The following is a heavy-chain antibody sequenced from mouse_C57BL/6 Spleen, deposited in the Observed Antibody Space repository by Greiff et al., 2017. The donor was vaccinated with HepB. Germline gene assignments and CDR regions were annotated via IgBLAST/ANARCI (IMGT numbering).Heavy chain of an antibody. CDR3: AIGGFITTVVASWYFDY. J-gene: IGHJ2*01. D-gene: IGHD1-1*01. V-gene: IGHV3-6*01. CDR1: GYSITSGYY. CDR2: ISYDGSN. Sequence: EVQLQQSGPGLVKPSQSLSLTCSVTGYSITSGYYWNWIRQFPGNKLEWMGYISYDGSNNYNPSLKNRISITRDTSKNQFFLKLNSVTTEDTATYYCAIGGFITTVVASWYFDYWGQGTTLTVSS.